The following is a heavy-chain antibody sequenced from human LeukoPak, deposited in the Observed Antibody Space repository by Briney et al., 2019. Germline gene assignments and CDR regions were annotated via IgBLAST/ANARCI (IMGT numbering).Heavy chain of an antibody. D-gene: IGHD1-7*01. J-gene: IGHJ5*02. CDR3: ARAEGLELHWFDP. CDR2: IYTSGST. Sequence: SETLSLTCTVSGGSISIFYWSWIRQPAGQGLEWIGRIYTSGSTNYNPSLKSRVTISVDTSKNQFSLKLSSVTAADTAVYYCARAEGLELHWFDPWGQGTLVTVSS. CDR1: GGSISIFY. V-gene: IGHV4-4*07.